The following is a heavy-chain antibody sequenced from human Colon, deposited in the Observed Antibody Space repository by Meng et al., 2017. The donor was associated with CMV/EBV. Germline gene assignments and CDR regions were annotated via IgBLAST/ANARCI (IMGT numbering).Heavy chain of an antibody. Sequence: GSLRLSCTVSGDSISSNHYFWDWIRQPPGQGPEWIGTVYYSGTTSYNPSLESRVTISADTSKNQLSLNLTSVTAADTAIYYCTRRGTGGYDSVRAFDVWGQGTMVTVSS. J-gene: IGHJ3*01. D-gene: IGHD5-12*01. CDR1: GDSISSNHYF. CDR3: TRRGTGGYDSVRAFDV. V-gene: IGHV4-39*07. CDR2: VYYSGTT.